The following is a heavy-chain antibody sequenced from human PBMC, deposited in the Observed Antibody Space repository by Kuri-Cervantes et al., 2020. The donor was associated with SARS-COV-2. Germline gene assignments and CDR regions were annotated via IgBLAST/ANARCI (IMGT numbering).Heavy chain of an antibody. CDR2: IYTSGST. Sequence: SETLSLTCAVYGGSFSGYYWSWIRQPAGKGLEWIGRIYTSGSTNYNPSLKSRVTISVDTSKNQFSLKLSSVTAADTAVYYCARVIGLAAAGYFDYWGQGTLVTVSS. CDR3: ARVIGLAAAGYFDY. D-gene: IGHD6-13*01. V-gene: IGHV4-59*10. CDR1: GGSFSGYY. J-gene: IGHJ4*02.